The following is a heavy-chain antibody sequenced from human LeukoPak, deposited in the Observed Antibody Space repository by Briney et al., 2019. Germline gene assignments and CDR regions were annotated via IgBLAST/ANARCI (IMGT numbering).Heavy chain of an antibody. CDR1: GHTFSNYY. J-gene: IGHJ4*02. Sequence: GASVKVSCKASGHTFSNYYMHWVRQAPGQGLGWMGWINTNTGNPTYAQGFFTGRYVFSLDTSVNTAYLQITGLKADDTAVYYCGRDPKLGIRGYTYGYIDFWGQGTLVTVAS. D-gene: IGHD5-12*01. CDR3: GRDPKLGIRGYTYGYIDF. CDR2: INTNTGNP. V-gene: IGHV7-4-1*02.